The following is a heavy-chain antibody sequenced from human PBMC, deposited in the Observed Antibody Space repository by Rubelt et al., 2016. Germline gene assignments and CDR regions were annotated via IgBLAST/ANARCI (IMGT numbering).Heavy chain of an antibody. J-gene: IGHJ4*02. CDR1: GFNFSSYGYS. Sequence: EVQLVESGGGLVKPGGSLRLSCAASGFNFSSYGYSMSWVRQAPGKGLEWVACISGSGNYIYYADSLTGRFTISRDNARKSWYPQMNSLRTEDTAGYYCARETSYYYVENWGQGTLVSVSS. V-gene: IGHV3-21*01. D-gene: IGHD1-26*01. CDR3: ARETSYYYVEN. CDR2: ISGSGNYI.